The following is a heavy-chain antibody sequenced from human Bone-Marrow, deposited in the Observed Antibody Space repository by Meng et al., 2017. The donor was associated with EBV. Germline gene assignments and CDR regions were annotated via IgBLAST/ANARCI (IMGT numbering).Heavy chain of an antibody. D-gene: IGHD3-10*01. J-gene: IGHJ4*02. Sequence: QGQVVQSGAEVKKPGSPGRVSCWTSGGTFNSDAVSWVRQAPGQGLEWMGGLIPMSGAPHYAQKFQGRVTITADESTSTHYMDLSNLRSDDTAMYYCASESGRGFTPDYWGQGTLVTVSS. CDR1: GGTFNSDA. V-gene: IGHV1-69*01. CDR3: ASESGRGFTPDY. CDR2: LIPMSGAP.